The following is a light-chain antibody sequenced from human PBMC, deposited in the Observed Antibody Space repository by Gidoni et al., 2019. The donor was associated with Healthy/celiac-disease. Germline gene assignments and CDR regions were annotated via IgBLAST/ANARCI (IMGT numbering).Light chain of an antibody. CDR3: QQLNSYPRVT. V-gene: IGKV1-9*01. CDR2: AAS. Sequence: DSQLTQSPSFLSASVGDRVTITCRASQGISSYLAGYQQKPGKAPKLLIYAASTLQSGVPSRFSGSGSGTEFTLTISSLQPEDFATYYCQQLNSYPRVTFGPXTKVDIK. CDR1: QGISSY. J-gene: IGKJ3*01.